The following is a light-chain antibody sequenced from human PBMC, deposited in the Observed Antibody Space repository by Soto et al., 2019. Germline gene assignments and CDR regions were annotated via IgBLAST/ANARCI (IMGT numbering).Light chain of an antibody. CDR2: AAS. J-gene: IGKJ2*01. V-gene: IGKV1-9*01. CDR3: QQLNSYPL. CDR1: QGISSY. Sequence: IQLTQSPSSLSASVGDRVTITCRASQGISSYLAWYQQKSGKAPKLLIYAASTLQSGVPSRFSGSGSGTDFTLTISSLQPEDFATYYCQQLNSYPLFGQGTKLEIK.